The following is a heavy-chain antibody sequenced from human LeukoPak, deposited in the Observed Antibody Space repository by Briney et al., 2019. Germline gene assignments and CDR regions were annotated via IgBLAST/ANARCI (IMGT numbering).Heavy chain of an antibody. V-gene: IGHV3-23*01. CDR1: GFTFSSYG. D-gene: IGHD3-9*01. CDR2: ISGSGGST. Sequence: GGTLRLSCVASGFTFSSYGMSWVRQAPGKGLEWVSAISGSGGSTYYADSVKGRFTISRDNAKNSLYLQMNSLRAEDTAVYYCARDWYDNSDAFDIWGQGTMVTVSS. J-gene: IGHJ3*02. CDR3: ARDWYDNSDAFDI.